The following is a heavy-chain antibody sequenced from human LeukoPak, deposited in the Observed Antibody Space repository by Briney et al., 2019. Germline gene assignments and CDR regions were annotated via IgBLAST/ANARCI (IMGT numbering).Heavy chain of an antibody. CDR3: ARWEGKQLDTDFDY. J-gene: IGHJ4*02. D-gene: IGHD1-26*01. Sequence: ASVKVSCKASGYTFTSYDINWVRQATGQGLEWMGWMNPNSGDAGYAQKFQGRVTMTRDTSISTAYMELSSLRSEDTAVYYCARWEGKQLDTDFDYWGQGTLVTVSS. V-gene: IGHV1-8*01. CDR2: MNPNSGDA. CDR1: GYTFTSYD.